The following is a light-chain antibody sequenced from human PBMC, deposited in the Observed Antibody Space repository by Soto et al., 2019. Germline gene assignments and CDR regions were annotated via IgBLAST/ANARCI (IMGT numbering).Light chain of an antibody. CDR1: SSNIGNSF. Sequence: QSVLTQPPSVSAAPGRTVTISCSGSSSNIGNSFVSWYQQLPGTAPRLLIYDNNERPSGIPDRFSGSKSGTSATLGITELQTGDEADYYCGAWDGGLSAFVFGTGTKVTVL. CDR2: DNN. V-gene: IGLV1-51*01. J-gene: IGLJ1*01. CDR3: GAWDGGLSAFV.